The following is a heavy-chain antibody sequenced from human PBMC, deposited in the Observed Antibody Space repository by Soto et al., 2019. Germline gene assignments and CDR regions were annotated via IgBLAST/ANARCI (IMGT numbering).Heavy chain of an antibody. D-gene: IGHD3-16*02. CDR1: GFTFSSYW. Sequence: EVQLVESGGGLVQPGGSLRLSCAASGFTFSSYWMSWVRQAPGKGLEWVANIKQDGSEKYYVDSVKGRFTISRDNAKNSLYLKMNSLRAEDTAVYYCARNIMITFGGVIVNPDDYWGQGTLVTVSS. V-gene: IGHV3-7*01. J-gene: IGHJ4*02. CDR2: IKQDGSEK. CDR3: ARNIMITFGGVIVNPDDY.